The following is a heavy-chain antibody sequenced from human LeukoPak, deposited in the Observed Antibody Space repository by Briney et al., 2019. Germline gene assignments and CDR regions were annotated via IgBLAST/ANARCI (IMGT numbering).Heavy chain of an antibody. CDR1: GFTFTSYA. J-gene: IGHJ4*02. CDR2: ISGSGRNT. Sequence: GGSLRLSCAASGFTFTSYAMSWVRQAPGKGLEWVSVISGSGRNTIFADSVKGRFTISRDNSKNTLYLQMNSLRVEDTAVYFCXXXERFSGTKTPDYWGQGTLVTVSS. D-gene: IGHD1-26*01. CDR3: XXXERFSGTKTPDY. V-gene: IGHV3-23*01.